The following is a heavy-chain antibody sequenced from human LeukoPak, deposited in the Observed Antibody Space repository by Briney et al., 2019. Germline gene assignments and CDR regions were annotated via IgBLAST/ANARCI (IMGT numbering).Heavy chain of an antibody. V-gene: IGHV1-18*04. J-gene: IGHJ4*02. Sequence: ASVKVSCKASGYTFTSYGISWVRQAPGQGLEWMGWISAYNGNTNYAQKLQGRVTMTTDTSTSTAYMELSSLRSEDTAVYYCAREAVRIAVAAAFSRGRENYFDYWGQGTLVTVSS. D-gene: IGHD6-19*01. CDR3: AREAVRIAVAAAFSRGRENYFDY. CDR2: ISAYNGNT. CDR1: GYTFTSYG.